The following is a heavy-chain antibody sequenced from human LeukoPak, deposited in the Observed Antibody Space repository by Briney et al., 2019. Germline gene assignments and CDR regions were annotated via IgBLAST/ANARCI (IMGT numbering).Heavy chain of an antibody. CDR3: ARVSRGGGGSSSWYGNYYYMDV. V-gene: IGHV1-69*05. CDR1: GGTFSSYA. Sequence: SVKVSCKASGGTFSSYAISWVRQAPGQGPEWMGGIIPIFGTANYAQKFQGRVTITTDESTSTSYMELSSLRSGDTAVYYCARVSRGGGGSSSWYGNYYYMDVWGKGTTVTVSS. J-gene: IGHJ6*03. D-gene: IGHD6-13*01. CDR2: IIPIFGTA.